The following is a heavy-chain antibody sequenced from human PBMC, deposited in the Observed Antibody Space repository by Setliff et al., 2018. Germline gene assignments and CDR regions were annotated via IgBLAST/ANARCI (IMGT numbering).Heavy chain of an antibody. CDR3: VRDASSGFDI. CDR1: GDSINHFF. V-gene: IGHV4-59*01. CDR2: IYYSGGA. J-gene: IGHJ6*02. D-gene: IGHD2-2*01. Sequence: AETLSLTCSVSGDSINHFFWTWVRLSPGKGLEWIGYIYYSGGANYNPSLRGRASIAIGASKAHFSLDLRTVTTADTAVYYCVRDASSGFDIWGPGITVTVSS.